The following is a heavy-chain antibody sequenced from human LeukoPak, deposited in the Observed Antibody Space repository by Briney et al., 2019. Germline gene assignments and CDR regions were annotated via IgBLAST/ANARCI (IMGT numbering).Heavy chain of an antibody. V-gene: IGHV4-4*02. CDR3: ARRGLSKSTGGMDV. Sequence: PSGTLSLTCAVSGGSISSSNWWSWVRQPPGKGRGGLGEIYHSGSTNYNPSLKSRVTISVDKSKNQFSLKLSSVTAADTAVYYCARRGLSKSTGGMDVWGQGTTVTVSS. CDR1: GGSISSSNW. D-gene: IGHD3-10*01. J-gene: IGHJ6*02. CDR2: IYHSGST.